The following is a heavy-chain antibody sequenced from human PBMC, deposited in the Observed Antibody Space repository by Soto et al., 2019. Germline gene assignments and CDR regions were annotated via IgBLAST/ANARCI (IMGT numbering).Heavy chain of an antibody. V-gene: IGHV4-30-4*01. CDR2: IYSTGSS. CDR1: GGPLRSGNYS. D-gene: IGHD1-26*01. J-gene: IGHJ5*02. CDR3: ARDGKQVGLSGRDRFDP. Sequence: LPLPCPFSGGPLRSGNYSWCCIRQCPGKGLEWIRYIYSTGSSYYNPPRRSRVSMSVDTSKNQFSLNLSSVTAADTALYFCARDGKQVGLSGRDRFDPWGQGTLVTVSS.